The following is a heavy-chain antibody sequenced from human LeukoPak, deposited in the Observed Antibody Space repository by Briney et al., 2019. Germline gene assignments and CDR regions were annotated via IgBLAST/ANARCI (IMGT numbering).Heavy chain of an antibody. CDR2: IYYSVTS. Sequence: SETLSLTCTVSGDSISTYYWSWIRQPPGKGMEWIGYIYYSVTSDYNPSLKRRVTMSVDMSTNQISLKLSSVTAADTAVYYCARDPSIDYGGNWYDYWGQGTLVTVSS. D-gene: IGHD4-23*01. V-gene: IGHV4-59*12. J-gene: IGHJ4*02. CDR3: ARDPSIDYGGNWYDY. CDR1: GDSISTYY.